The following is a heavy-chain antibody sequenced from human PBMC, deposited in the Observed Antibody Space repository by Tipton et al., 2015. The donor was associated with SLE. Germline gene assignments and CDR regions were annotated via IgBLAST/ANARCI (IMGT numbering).Heavy chain of an antibody. CDR2: IYTSGST. Sequence: LRLSCTVSGRSISSGSYYWGWIRQPAGKGLEWIGRIYTSGSTNYNPSLKSRVTISVDTSKNQLSLKLSSVTAADTAVYYCAVITGTTVDYWGQGTLVTVSS. J-gene: IGHJ4*02. D-gene: IGHD1-20*01. CDR3: AVITGTTVDY. CDR1: GRSISSGSYY. V-gene: IGHV4-61*02.